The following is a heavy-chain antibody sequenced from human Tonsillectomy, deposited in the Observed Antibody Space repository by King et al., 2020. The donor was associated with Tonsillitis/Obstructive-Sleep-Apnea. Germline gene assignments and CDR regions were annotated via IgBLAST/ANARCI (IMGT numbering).Heavy chain of an antibody. J-gene: IGHJ6*02. CDR3: ARPNPQFNYYYGMDV. Sequence: VQLVESGGGLVQPGGSLRLSCAASGFTFSSYWMHWVRHAPGKGLVWVSRINSDGSSTSYADSVKGRFTISRDNAKDTLYLQMNSLRAEDTAVYYCARPNPQFNYYYGMDVWGQGTTVTVSS. CDR1: GFTFSSYW. V-gene: IGHV3-74*01. CDR2: INSDGSST.